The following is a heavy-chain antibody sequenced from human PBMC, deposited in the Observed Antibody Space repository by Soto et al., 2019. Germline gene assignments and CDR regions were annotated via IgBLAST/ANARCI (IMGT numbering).Heavy chain of an antibody. CDR3: ARAYPRAYWRLDY. CDR1: GGSISSYY. J-gene: IGHJ4*02. CDR2: IYYSGST. V-gene: IGHV4-59*01. Sequence: QVQLQESGPGLVKPSETLSLTCTVSGGSISSYYWSWIRQPPGKGLAWIGYIYYSGSTNYNPSLKRRVTISVDTSKNQFSLKLSSLTAADTAVYYCARAYPRAYWRLDYWGQGTLVTVSS. D-gene: IGHD1-1*01.